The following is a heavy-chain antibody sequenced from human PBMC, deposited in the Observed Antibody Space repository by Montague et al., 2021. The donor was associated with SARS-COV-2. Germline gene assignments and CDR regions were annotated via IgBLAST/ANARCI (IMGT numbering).Heavy chain of an antibody. CDR1: GGSFSGYY. V-gene: IGHV4-34*01. D-gene: IGHD4-11*01. CDR2: INHSGST. CDR3: ACGEITTRGLIYYYGMDV. Sequence: TLSLTCAVYGGSFSGYYWTWIRQSPRKGLEWIGEINHSGSTNYNPSLKSRVTISVDTSKNQFSLKLSSVTAADTAVYYCACGEITTRGLIYYYGMDVWGQGTTVTVSS. J-gene: IGHJ6*02.